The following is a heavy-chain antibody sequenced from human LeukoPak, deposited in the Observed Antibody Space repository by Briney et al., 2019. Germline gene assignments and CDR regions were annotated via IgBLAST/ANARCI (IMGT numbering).Heavy chain of an antibody. V-gene: IGHV3-53*01. CDR2: IFGGDTT. CDR3: ARGGEILDY. CDR1: GFTFSSYS. D-gene: IGHD3-16*01. J-gene: IGHJ4*02. Sequence: GGSLRLSCAASGFTFSSYSMNWVRRAPGKGLEWVSVIFGGDTTFYADSVKGRFTLSRDNLQNTVNLQMNSLGGDDTAVYYCARGGEILDYWGRGTQVTVSS.